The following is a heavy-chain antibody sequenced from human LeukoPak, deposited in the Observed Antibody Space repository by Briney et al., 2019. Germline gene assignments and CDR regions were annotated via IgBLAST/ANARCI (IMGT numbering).Heavy chain of an antibody. J-gene: IGHJ4*02. D-gene: IGHD2-21*01. CDR3: ARDRGSYYSK. CDR2: IYSGGST. Sequence: SGESLRLSCAASGFTFSSYTMNWVRQAPGKGLEWVSVIYSGGSTYYADSVKGRFTISRDNSKNTLYLQMNSLRAEDTAVYYCARDRGSYYSKWGQGTLVTVSS. CDR1: GFTFSSYT. V-gene: IGHV3-53*01.